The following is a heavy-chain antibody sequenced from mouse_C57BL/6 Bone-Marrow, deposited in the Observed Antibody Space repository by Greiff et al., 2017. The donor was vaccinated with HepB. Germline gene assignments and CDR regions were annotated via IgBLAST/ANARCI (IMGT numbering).Heavy chain of an antibody. CDR1: GYTFTSYW. V-gene: IGHV1-64*01. Sequence: QVQLQQSGAELVKPGASVKLSCKASGYTFTSYWMHWVKQRPGQGLEWIGMIHPNSGSTNYNEKFKSKATLTVDKSSSTAYMQLSSLTSEDSAVYYCARGAYYGSSPDFDYWGQGTTLTVSS. D-gene: IGHD1-1*01. J-gene: IGHJ2*01. CDR2: IHPNSGST. CDR3: ARGAYYGSSPDFDY.